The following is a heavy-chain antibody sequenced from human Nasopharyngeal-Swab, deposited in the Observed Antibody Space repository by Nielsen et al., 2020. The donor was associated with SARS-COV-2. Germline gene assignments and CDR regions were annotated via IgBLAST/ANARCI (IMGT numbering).Heavy chain of an antibody. J-gene: IGHJ3*02. CDR3: AREKNLFDI. D-gene: IGHD1-14*01. V-gene: IGHV3-33*01. Sequence: GGSLRLSCAASGFTSSSYGMHWVRQAPGKGLEWVAVIWYDGSNKYYADSVKGRFTISRDNSKNTLYLQMNSLRAEDTAVYYCAREKNLFDIWGQGTMVTVSS. CDR1: GFTSSSYG. CDR2: IWYDGSNK.